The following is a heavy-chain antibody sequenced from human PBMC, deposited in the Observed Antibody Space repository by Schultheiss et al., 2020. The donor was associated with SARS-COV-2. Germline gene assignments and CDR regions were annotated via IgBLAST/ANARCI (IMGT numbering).Heavy chain of an antibody. J-gene: IGHJ4*02. Sequence: SETLSLTCTVSGGSISSSSYYWGWIRQPAGKGLEWIGSIYYSGSTNYNPSLKSRVTMSVDTSKNQFSLKLSSVTAADTAVYYCARHVEEVGASTDFDYWGQGTLVTVSS. CDR2: IYYSGST. D-gene: IGHD1-26*01. V-gene: IGHV4-39*01. CDR1: GGSISSSSYY. CDR3: ARHVEEVGASTDFDY.